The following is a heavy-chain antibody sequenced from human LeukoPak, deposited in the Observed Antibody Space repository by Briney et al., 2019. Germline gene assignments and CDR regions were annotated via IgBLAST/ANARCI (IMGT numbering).Heavy chain of an antibody. J-gene: IGHJ4*02. D-gene: IGHD6-13*01. CDR3: AKAIAATGRWWIFDY. V-gene: IGHV3-23*01. CDR2: ISGSGSST. CDR1: GFTFSTYD. Sequence: QPGGSLRLFCVASGFTFSTYDMGWARQAPGEGLEWVSSISGSGSSTYYADSVKGRFTISRDNPKNAQYLQTSSLRAEDTAVYYCAKAIAATGRWWIFDYWSQGTLVTVSS.